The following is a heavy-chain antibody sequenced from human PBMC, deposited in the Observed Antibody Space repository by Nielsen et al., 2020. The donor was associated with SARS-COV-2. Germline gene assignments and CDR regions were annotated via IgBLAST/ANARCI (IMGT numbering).Heavy chain of an antibody. D-gene: IGHD2-2*02. V-gene: IGHV3-30-3*01. Sequence: GGSLRLSCAASGFTFSSYAMHWVRQAPGKGLEWVAVISYDGSNKYYADSVKGRFTISRDNSKNTLYLQMNSLRAEDTAVYYCARDPYIVVVPAAINYYYYYGMDVWGQGTTVTVSS. J-gene: IGHJ6*02. CDR2: ISYDGSNK. CDR1: GFTFSSYA. CDR3: ARDPYIVVVPAAINYYYYYGMDV.